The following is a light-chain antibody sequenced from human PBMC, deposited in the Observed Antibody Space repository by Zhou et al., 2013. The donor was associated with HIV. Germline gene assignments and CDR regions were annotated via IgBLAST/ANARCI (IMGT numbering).Light chain of an antibody. Sequence: ENVLTQSPGTLSLSPGERVTLSCRASQSVLSSSLAWFQQTPGQAPRLLIHGTSSRASGIPDRFGGSGSGTDYSLTISRLEPEDVAIYFCQQYGTSPWTFGQGTKVEIK. J-gene: IGKJ1*01. CDR3: QQYGTSPWT. CDR2: GTS. CDR1: QSVLSSS. V-gene: IGKV3-20*01.